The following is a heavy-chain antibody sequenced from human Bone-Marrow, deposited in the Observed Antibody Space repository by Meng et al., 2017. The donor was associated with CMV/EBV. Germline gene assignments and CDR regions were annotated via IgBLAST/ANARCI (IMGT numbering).Heavy chain of an antibody. D-gene: IGHD2-2*01. V-gene: IGHV1-2*02. J-gene: IGHJ4*02. CDR1: GYTFTGYY. CDR2: INPNSGGT. CDR3: ARDLSRSPLGYCSSTSCYSNDY. Sequence: SVKVSCKASGYTFTGYYMHWVRQAPGQGLEWMGWINPNSGGTNYAQKFQGRVTMTRDTSISTAYMELSRLRSDHTAVYYCARDLSRSPLGYCSSTSCYSNDYWGQGTLVTVSS.